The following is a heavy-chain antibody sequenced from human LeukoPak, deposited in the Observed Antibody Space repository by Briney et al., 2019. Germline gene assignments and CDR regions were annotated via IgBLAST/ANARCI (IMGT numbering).Heavy chain of an antibody. CDR1: GFTFSSYA. J-gene: IGHJ4*02. D-gene: IGHD6-19*01. CDR3: ASQGGEWLGGDY. V-gene: IGHV3-23*01. CDR2: ISGSGGST. Sequence: GGSLRLSCAASGFTFSSYAMSWVRQAPGKGLEWVSAISGSGGSTYYADSVKGRFTISRDNSKNTLYLQMNSLRAEDTAVYYCASQGGEWLGGDYWGQGTLVTVSS.